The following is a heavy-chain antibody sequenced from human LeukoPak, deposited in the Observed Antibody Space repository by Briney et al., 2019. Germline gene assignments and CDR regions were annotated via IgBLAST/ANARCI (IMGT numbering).Heavy chain of an antibody. V-gene: IGHV1-8*01. CDR1: GYTFTSYD. CDR3: ARGGVERRRNVKYYYYYMDV. J-gene: IGHJ6*03. D-gene: IGHD1-1*01. CDR2: MNPNSGNT. Sequence: ASVKVSCKASGYTFTSYDINWVRQPTGQGLEWMGWMNPNSGNTGYAQKFQGGVTMARNTSISTAYMELSSLRSEDTAVYYCARGGVERRRNVKYYYYYMDVWGKGTTVTVSS.